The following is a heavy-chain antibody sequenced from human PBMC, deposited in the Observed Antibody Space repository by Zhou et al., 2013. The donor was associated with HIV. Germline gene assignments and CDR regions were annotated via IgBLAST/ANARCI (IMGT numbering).Heavy chain of an antibody. D-gene: IGHD1-1*01. V-gene: IGHV1-69*05. Sequence: QVQLVQSGAEVKKPGSSVKVSCKASGGTFSSYAISWVRQAPGQGLEWMGGIIPIFGTANYAQKFQGRVTITTDESTSTAYMELSSLRSEDTAVYYCARALSVEPPFPYYYYYMDVWGKGTTGHRL. CDR1: GGTFSSYA. J-gene: IGHJ6*03. CDR2: IIPIFGTA. CDR3: ARALSVEPPFPYYYYYMDV.